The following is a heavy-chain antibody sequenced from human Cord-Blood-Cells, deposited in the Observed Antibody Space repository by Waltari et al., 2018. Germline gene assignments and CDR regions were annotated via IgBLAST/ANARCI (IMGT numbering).Heavy chain of an antibody. D-gene: IGHD2-2*01. Sequence: QVQLQQWGAGLLKPSETLSLTCAVYGGSFSGYYWSWIRQPPGKGLEWIGEINHSGSTNYNPSLKTRVTISEDTSKNQFSLKLSSVTAADTAVYYCARAEPAIVGVPAASAVAGTRWVDPWGQGTLVTVSS. CDR2: INHSGST. J-gene: IGHJ5*02. CDR3: ARAEPAIVGVPAASAVAGTRWVDP. CDR1: GGSFSGYY. V-gene: IGHV4-34*01.